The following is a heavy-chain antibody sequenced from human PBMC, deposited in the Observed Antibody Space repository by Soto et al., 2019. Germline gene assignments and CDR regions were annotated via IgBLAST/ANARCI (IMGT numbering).Heavy chain of an antibody. V-gene: IGHV1-18*01. Sequence: ASVKVSCKASGYTFTSYGISWVRQAPGQGLEWMGWISAYNGNTNYAQKLQGRVTMTTDTSTSTAYMELRSLRSDDTAVYYCARVQVNIVLVPAAIVSYYYGMDVWGQGTTVTVSS. CDR3: ARVQVNIVLVPAAIVSYYYGMDV. CDR1: GYTFTSYG. D-gene: IGHD2-2*01. J-gene: IGHJ6*02. CDR2: ISAYNGNT.